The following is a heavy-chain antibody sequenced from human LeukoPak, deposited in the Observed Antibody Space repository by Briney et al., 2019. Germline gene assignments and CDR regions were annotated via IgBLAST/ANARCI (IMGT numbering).Heavy chain of an antibody. D-gene: IGHD1-26*01. V-gene: IGHV4-59*01. CDR2: IYYSGST. CDR3: AREVGATHY. J-gene: IGHJ4*02. CDR1: GGSISSYY. Sequence: SETLSLTCTVSGGSISSYYWSWIRQPPGKGLEWIGYIYYSGSTNYNPSLKSRVTISVDTSKNQFSLKLSSVTAADTAVYYWAREVGATHYWGQGALVTVSS.